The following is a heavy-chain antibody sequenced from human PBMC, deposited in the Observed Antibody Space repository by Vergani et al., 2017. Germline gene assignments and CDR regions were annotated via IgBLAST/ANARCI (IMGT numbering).Heavy chain of an antibody. CDR3: ASHEAFDYGDYSTLFDY. CDR2: IYHSGST. CDR1: GYSISSGYY. Sequence: QVQLQESGPGLVKPSETLSLTCAVSGYSISSGYYWGWIRQPPGKGLEWIGSIYHSGSTYYNPSLKSRVTISEDTSKNQFSLKLSSVTAADTAVYYCASHEAFDYGDYSTLFDYWGQGTLVTVSS. V-gene: IGHV4-38-2*01. D-gene: IGHD4-17*01. J-gene: IGHJ4*02.